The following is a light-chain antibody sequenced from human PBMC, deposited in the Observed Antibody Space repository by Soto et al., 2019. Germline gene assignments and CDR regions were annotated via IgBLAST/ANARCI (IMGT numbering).Light chain of an antibody. J-gene: IGKJ2*01. Sequence: EIVRTQSPATLSVSPGERASRSCRASQSVGRNLAWYQQTSGQAPRLLIYGSSTRSTGIPARFSGSGSGTEFTLTISSLQSEDFAVYSCQQYTNWPYTFGQGTKLEIK. V-gene: IGKV3-15*01. CDR1: QSVGRN. CDR3: QQYTNWPYT. CDR2: GSS.